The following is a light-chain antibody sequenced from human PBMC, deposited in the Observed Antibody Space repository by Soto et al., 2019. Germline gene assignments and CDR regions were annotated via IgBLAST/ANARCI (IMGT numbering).Light chain of an antibody. V-gene: IGLV2-14*01. CDR2: EVS. Sequence: QSALTQPASVSGSPGQSITISCTGTSSDIGDYDYVSWYQQHPGKAPKTLIYEVSIRPCGISNRFSGYKSGNTAYLTISGLQLEDEADYYCSSYSFSSMGLFGGGTKVTVL. CDR3: SSYSFSSMGL. CDR1: SSDIGDYDY. J-gene: IGLJ2*01.